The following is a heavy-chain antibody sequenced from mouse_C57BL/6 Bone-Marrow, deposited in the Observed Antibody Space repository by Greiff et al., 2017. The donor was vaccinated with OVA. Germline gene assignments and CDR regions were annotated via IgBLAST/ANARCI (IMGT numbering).Heavy chain of an antibody. CDR3: ARTFTTVSRDAMDY. CDR1: GFSLTSYG. J-gene: IGHJ4*01. CDR2: IWSGGST. D-gene: IGHD1-1*01. Sequence: VKLMESGPGLVQPSQSLSITCTVSGFSLTSYGVHWVRQSPGKGLEWLGVIWSGGSTDYNAAFISRLSISKDNSKSQVFFKMNSLQADDTAIYYCARTFTTVSRDAMDYWGQGTSVTVSS. V-gene: IGHV2-2*01.